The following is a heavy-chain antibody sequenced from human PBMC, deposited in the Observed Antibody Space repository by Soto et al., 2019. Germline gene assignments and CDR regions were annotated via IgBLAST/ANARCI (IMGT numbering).Heavy chain of an antibody. CDR1: GGSISRSSYY. CDR3: ARLGVYGSGSYPDY. Sequence: SETLSLTCTVSGGSISRSSYYWGWIRQPPGKGLEWIASIYSIVTTYYNPSLKSRVSISADTSKNQFSLKLSSVTAADTAVYHCARLGVYGSGSYPDYWGQGTLVTVS. J-gene: IGHJ4*02. V-gene: IGHV4-39*01. D-gene: IGHD3-10*01. CDR2: IYSIVTT.